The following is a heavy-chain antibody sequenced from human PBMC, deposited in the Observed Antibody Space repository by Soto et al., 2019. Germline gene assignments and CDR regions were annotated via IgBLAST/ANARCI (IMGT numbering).Heavy chain of an antibody. J-gene: IGHJ4*02. V-gene: IGHV3-11*01. CDR2: ITSSSSTI. D-gene: IGHD3-10*02. CDR3: ATVFRSSTFNS. CDR1: GLSFSDYY. Sequence: QVELVESGGGLVKPGGSLRLSCAASGLSFSDYYMSWIRQAPGKGLEWIAYITSSSSTIYYADSVKGRFTISRNDAKNSRYLQLDSLRAEDTAVYYCATVFRSSTFNSWGQGTLVTVSS.